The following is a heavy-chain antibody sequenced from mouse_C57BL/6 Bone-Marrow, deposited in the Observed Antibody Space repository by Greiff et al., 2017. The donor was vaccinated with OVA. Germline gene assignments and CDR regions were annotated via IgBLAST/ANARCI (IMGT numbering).Heavy chain of an antibody. CDR3: ARQYGYLAFAY. Sequence: EVKLMESGGGLVQPGESLKLSCESTAYEFPSHDMSWVRKTPEKRLELVAAINSDCGSTYYPDNMERRLIISRDNTKKTLYLQVSSLRSEDTAVYYCARQYGYLAFAYWGQGTLVTVSA. V-gene: IGHV5-2*01. CDR1: AYEFPSHD. CDR2: INSDCGST. D-gene: IGHD2-14*01. J-gene: IGHJ3*01.